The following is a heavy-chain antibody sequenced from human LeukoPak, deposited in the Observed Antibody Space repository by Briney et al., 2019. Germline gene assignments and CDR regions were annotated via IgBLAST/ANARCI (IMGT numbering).Heavy chain of an antibody. D-gene: IGHD1-26*01. CDR3: ARGGGSYYQDS. V-gene: IGHV4-34*01. CDR1: GGSFSGYY. Sequence: PSETLSLTCAVYGGSFSGYYWSWIRQPPGKGLEWIGEINHSGSTNYNPSLKSRATISVDTSKNQFSLNLRSVTAADTAVYYCARGGGSYYQDSWGQGTLVTVSS. J-gene: IGHJ4*02. CDR2: INHSGST.